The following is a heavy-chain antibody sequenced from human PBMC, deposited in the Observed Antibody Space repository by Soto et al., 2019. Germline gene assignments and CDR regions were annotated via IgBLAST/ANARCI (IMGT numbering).Heavy chain of an antibody. CDR1: GGSISSYY. J-gene: IGHJ5*02. CDR2: IYYSGST. Sequence: SETLSLTCIVSGGSISSYYWSWIRQPPGKGLEWIGYIYYSGSTNYNPSLKSRVTISVDTSKNQFSLKLSSVTAADTAVYYCARPLFGRGNWFDPWGQGTLVTVS. D-gene: IGHD3-10*01. CDR3: ARPLFGRGNWFDP. V-gene: IGHV4-59*01.